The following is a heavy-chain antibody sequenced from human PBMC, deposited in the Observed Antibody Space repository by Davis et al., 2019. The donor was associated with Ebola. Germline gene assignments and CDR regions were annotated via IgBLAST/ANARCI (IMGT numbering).Heavy chain of an antibody. D-gene: IGHD3-3*01. V-gene: IGHV4-34*01. Sequence: SETLSLTCAVYGGSFSGYYWSWIRQPPGKGLEWIGEINHSGSTNYNPSLKSRVTISVDTSKNQFSLKLSSVTAADTAVYYCARHTIFGVVITHYYGMDVWGQGTTVTVSS. CDR2: INHSGST. CDR3: ARHTIFGVVITHYYGMDV. CDR1: GGSFSGYY. J-gene: IGHJ6*02.